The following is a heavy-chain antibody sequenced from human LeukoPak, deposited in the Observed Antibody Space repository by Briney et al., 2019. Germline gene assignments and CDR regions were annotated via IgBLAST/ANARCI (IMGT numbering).Heavy chain of an antibody. CDR3: ARELERVDYGDYEVDH. Sequence: ASVKVSCKASGYTFTSYAMNWVRQAPGQRLEWMGWINTNTGNPTYAQGFTGRFVFSLDTSVSTAYLQISSLKAEDTAVYYCARELERVDYGDYEVDHWGQGTLVTVSS. J-gene: IGHJ4*02. V-gene: IGHV7-4-1*02. CDR2: INTNTGNP. CDR1: GYTFTSYA. D-gene: IGHD4-17*01.